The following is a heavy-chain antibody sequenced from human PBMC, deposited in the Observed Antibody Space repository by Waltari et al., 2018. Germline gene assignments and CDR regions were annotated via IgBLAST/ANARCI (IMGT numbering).Heavy chain of an antibody. CDR3: GRIAFGDDGGYFQH. V-gene: IGHV4-39*01. J-gene: IGHJ1*01. D-gene: IGHD4-17*01. CDR2: MQYRGST. Sequence: QLQLKESGPGLVKPSGTLSTTCTVSGGSDSTNYNGGWIHQPPGKGLEWMGNMQYRGSTFYNPSLKSRVTISLDTSKNQFSLRLSSVGAADTAVYFCGRIAFGDDGGYFQHWGQGTLVTVSS. CDR1: GGSDSTNYN.